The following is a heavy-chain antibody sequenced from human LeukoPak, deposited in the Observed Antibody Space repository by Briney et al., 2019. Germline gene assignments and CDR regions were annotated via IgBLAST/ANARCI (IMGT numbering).Heavy chain of an antibody. CDR1: GGSISSSNW. CDR2: IYHSGST. J-gene: IGHJ4*02. D-gene: IGHD1-26*01. V-gene: IGHV4-4*02. CDR3: AKGVGTTTIFDY. Sequence: SETLSLTCAVSGGSISSSNWWSWVRQPPGEGLEWIGEIYHSGSTNYNPSLKSRVTMSVDKSKNQFSLRLSSVTAADTAVYYCAKGVGTTTIFDYWGQGTLVTVSS.